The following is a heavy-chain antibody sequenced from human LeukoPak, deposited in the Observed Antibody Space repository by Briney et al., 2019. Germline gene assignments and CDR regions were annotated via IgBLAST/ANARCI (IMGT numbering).Heavy chain of an antibody. CDR2: ISGSGGSK. CDR1: GFPFSRHA. J-gene: IGHJ6*02. Sequence: GGSLRLSCAASGFPFSRHAMIWVPQAPGKGLVWVSTISGSGGSKYYADFVKGRFTIYRDNYKNTLYLQMNSLRAEDTAVHYCAKDRPYRNGMDVWGQGNTVTVSS. D-gene: IGHD4-11*01. V-gene: IGHV3-23*01. CDR3: AKDRPYRNGMDV.